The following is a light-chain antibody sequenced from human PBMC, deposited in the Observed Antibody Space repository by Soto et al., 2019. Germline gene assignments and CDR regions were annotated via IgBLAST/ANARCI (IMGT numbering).Light chain of an antibody. V-gene: IGKV3-20*01. CDR3: QQYSQWPIT. Sequence: EIVLTQSPDTLSLSPVERATLSCRASQSVSSDYLVWYQQKPGQAPSLLIYGASRRATGIPDRFSGGGSGTEFTLTISSLQSEDSAVYYCQQYSQWPITFGEGTKVDIK. J-gene: IGKJ4*01. CDR1: QSVSSDY. CDR2: GAS.